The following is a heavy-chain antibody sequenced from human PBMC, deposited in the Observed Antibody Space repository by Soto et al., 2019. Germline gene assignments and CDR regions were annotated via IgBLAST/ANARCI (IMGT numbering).Heavy chain of an antibody. D-gene: IGHD1-20*01. CDR1: GGTFSSYA. J-gene: IGHJ5*02. CDR2: IIPIFGTA. V-gene: IGHV1-69*05. Sequence: QVQLVQHGAEVKKPGSSVKVSCKASGGTFSSYAISWVRQAPGQGLEWMGGIIPIFGTANYAQKFQGRVTITSDESTSTAYMELSSMRSEDTAVYYCARDLDNWNDSNWFDPWCQGTLVTVSS. CDR3: ARDLDNWNDSNWFDP.